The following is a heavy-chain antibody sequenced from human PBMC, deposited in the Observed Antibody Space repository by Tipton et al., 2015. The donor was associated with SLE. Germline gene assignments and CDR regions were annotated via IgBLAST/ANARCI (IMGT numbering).Heavy chain of an antibody. CDR1: GGSISSGSYY. Sequence: TLSLTCTVSGGSISSGSYYWSWIRQPPGKGLEWIGYIYYSGSTYYNPSLKSRVTISVDTSKNQFSLKLSSVSAADTAVYYCARYIRGWGIDYWGQGTLVTVSS. CDR2: IYYSGST. CDR3: ARYIRGWGIDY. J-gene: IGHJ4*02. D-gene: IGHD3-10*01. V-gene: IGHV4-30-4*01.